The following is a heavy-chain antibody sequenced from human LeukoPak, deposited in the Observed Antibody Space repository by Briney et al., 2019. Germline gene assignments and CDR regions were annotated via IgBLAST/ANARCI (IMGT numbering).Heavy chain of an antibody. CDR1: GFTFSHYG. D-gene: IGHD4-11*01. CDR2: IWNDGSNN. J-gene: IGHJ4*02. CDR3: AKDAQRGFDYSNSLEY. V-gene: IGHV3-33*06. Sequence: PERSLRLSCAASGFTFSHYGTHWVRQAPGKGLEWVAVIWNDGSNNYYADSVKGRLTISRDNSKNTLYLQMNSLRAEDTAVYHCAKDAQRGFDYSNSLEYWGQGTLVTVSS.